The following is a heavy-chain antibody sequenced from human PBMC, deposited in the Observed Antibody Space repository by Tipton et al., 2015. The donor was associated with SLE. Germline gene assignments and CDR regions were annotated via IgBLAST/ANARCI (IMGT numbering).Heavy chain of an antibody. CDR2: IYYSGST. J-gene: IGHJ4*02. Sequence: LRLSCTVSGGSISSGGYYWSWIRQHPGKGLEWIGYIYYSGSTNYNPSLKSRVTISVDTSKDQFSLKLSSVTAADTAVYYCARETMMGLSGIDYWGQGTLVTVSS. CDR1: GGSISSGGYY. CDR3: ARETMMGLSGIDY. D-gene: IGHD3-22*01. V-gene: IGHV4-61*08.